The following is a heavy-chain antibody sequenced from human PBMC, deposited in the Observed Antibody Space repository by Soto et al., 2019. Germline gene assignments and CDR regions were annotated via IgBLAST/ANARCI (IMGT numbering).Heavy chain of an antibody. J-gene: IGHJ4*02. V-gene: IGHV3-30*18. CDR3: AKVPDYGDYDGYFDY. Sequence: GGSLRLSCAASGFTFSSYGMHWVRQAPGKGLEWVAVISYDGSNKYYADSVKGRFTISRDNSKNTLYLQMNSLRAEDTAVYYRAKVPDYGDYDGYFDYWGQGTLVTVSS. CDR1: GFTFSSYG. CDR2: ISYDGSNK. D-gene: IGHD4-17*01.